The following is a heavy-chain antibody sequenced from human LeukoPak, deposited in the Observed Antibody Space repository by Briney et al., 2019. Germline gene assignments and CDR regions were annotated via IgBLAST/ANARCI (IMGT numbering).Heavy chain of an antibody. D-gene: IGHD6-13*01. CDR1: GVSISGYY. J-gene: IGHJ3*02. Sequence: SETLSLTCSVSGVSISGYYWSWIRQPPGKGLEWIGRIYTSGSTNYNPSLKSRVTMSVDTSKNQFSLKLSSVTAADTAVYYCARDNGGRIAAAGNDAFDIWGQGTMVTVSS. CDR3: ARDNGGRIAAAGNDAFDI. CDR2: IYTSGST. V-gene: IGHV4-4*07.